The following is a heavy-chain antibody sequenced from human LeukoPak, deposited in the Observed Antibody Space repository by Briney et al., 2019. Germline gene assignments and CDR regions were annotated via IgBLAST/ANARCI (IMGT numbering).Heavy chain of an antibody. J-gene: IGHJ6*03. CDR2: IYHSGST. CDR3: ARGNYYYYYYMDV. V-gene: IGHV4-4*02. D-gene: IGHD4-11*01. CDR1: GGPISSSNW. Sequence: SETLSLTCAVSGGPISSSNWWSWVRQPPGKGLEWIGEIYHSGSTNYNPSLKSRVTISVDKSKNQFSLKLSSVTAADTAVYYCARGNYYYYYYMDVWGKGTTVTVSS.